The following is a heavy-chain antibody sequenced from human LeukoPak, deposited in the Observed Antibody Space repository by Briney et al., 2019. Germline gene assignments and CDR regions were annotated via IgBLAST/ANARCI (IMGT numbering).Heavy chain of an antibody. CDR1: GGSISSYY. Sequence: SETLSLTCTVSGGSISSYYWSWIRQPPGKGLEWIGYIYYSGSTNYNPSLKSRVTISVDTSKNQFSLKLSSVTAADTAVYYCASDRADSYGGINYYYYYYMDVWGKGTTVTVSS. J-gene: IGHJ6*03. V-gene: IGHV4-59*01. CDR2: IYYSGST. D-gene: IGHD5-18*01. CDR3: ASDRADSYGGINYYYYYYMDV.